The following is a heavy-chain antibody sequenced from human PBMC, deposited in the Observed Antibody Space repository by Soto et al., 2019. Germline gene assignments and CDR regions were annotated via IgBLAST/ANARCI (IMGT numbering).Heavy chain of an antibody. CDR1: GGSINHSDYL. V-gene: IGHV4-39*01. J-gene: IGHJ5*02. CDR3: ARHSTPWDSSRHYEP. CDR2: IYFGGST. D-gene: IGHD6-19*01. Sequence: SESLSLTCTVAGGSINHSDYLWRWIRQPPGKGLEWIGSIYFGGSTYYNPSLESRVTISADTSKNQFSLKLTSVTAAHSAVYFCARHSTPWDSSRHYEPSGPGTRVTVPS.